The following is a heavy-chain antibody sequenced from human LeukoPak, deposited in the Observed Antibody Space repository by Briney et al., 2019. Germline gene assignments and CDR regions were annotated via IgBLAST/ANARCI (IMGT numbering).Heavy chain of an antibody. V-gene: IGHV1-46*01. J-gene: IGHJ4*02. CDR1: GYTFTSYY. Sequence: ASVKVSCKASGYTFTSYYMHWVRQAPGQGLEWMGIINPSGGSTSYAQKFQGRVTMTRDMSTSTVYMELSSLRSEDTAVYYCARSVLDRDGYNYPYFDYWGQGTLVTVSS. CDR3: ARSVLDRDGYNYPYFDY. CDR2: INPSGGST. D-gene: IGHD5-24*01.